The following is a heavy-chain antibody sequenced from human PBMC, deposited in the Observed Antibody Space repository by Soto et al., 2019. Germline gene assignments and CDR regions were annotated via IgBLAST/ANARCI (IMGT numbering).Heavy chain of an antibody. V-gene: IGHV4-30-4*01. CDR1: GDSINSADYY. CDR3: ARVVQFYDSSGYSFYYFDY. CDR2: IYYSRSD. Sequence: PSETLSLTCTVSGDSINSADYYWSWLRQPPGKGLEWIGYIYYSRSDYYNPSLGRRATITIDTSRNQFSLNLMSVTAAGTAVYYCARVVQFYDSSGYSFYYFDYWGQGALVTV. J-gene: IGHJ4*02. D-gene: IGHD3-22*01.